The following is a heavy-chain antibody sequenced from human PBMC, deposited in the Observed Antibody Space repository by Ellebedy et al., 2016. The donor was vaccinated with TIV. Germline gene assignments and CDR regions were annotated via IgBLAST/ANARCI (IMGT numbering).Heavy chain of an antibody. Sequence: GGSLRLSXAASGFTFSNYAMSWVRQAPGKGLEWVSGISGSGGSIHYADSVKGRFTISRDNSKNTLYLQMNSLRAEDTAVYYCAKRNGGIAAFEGGYWGQGTLVTVSS. CDR1: GFTFSNYA. V-gene: IGHV3-23*01. CDR3: AKRNGGIAAFEGGY. CDR2: ISGSGGSI. J-gene: IGHJ4*02. D-gene: IGHD6-25*01.